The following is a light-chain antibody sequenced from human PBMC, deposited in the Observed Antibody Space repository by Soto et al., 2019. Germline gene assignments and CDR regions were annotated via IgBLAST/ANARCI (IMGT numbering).Light chain of an antibody. Sequence: EIVLTQSPGTLSSSPGERATLSCRASQSVSSNFLAWYQQTPGQAPRLLIYGASSRATGIPDRFSGSGSGTDFTLTISRLEPEDFAVYYCQQYGSSPWTFGQGTKVEIK. J-gene: IGKJ1*01. CDR1: QSVSSNF. CDR3: QQYGSSPWT. CDR2: GAS. V-gene: IGKV3-20*01.